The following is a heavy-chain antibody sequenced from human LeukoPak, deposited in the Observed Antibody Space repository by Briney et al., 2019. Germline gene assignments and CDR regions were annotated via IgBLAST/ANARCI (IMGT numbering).Heavy chain of an antibody. Sequence: GGSLRLSCAASGFTFSSYGMHWVRQAPGKGLEWVAVIWYDGSNKYYADSVKGRFTISRDNSKNTLYLQINSLRAEDTAVYYCARDPAYCGGDCDMPYFDYWGQGTLVTVSS. V-gene: IGHV3-33*01. CDR1: GFTFSSYG. CDR3: ARDPAYCGGDCDMPYFDY. CDR2: IWYDGSNK. D-gene: IGHD2-21*02. J-gene: IGHJ4*02.